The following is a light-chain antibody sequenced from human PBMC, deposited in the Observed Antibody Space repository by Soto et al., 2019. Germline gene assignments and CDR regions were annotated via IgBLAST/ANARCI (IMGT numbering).Light chain of an antibody. CDR2: GAS. CDR3: QQYGSSPPEWT. CDR1: QSVSSSY. Sequence: EIVLTQSPGTLSLSPGERATLSCRASQSVSSSYLAWYQQKPGQAPRLLIYGASSRATGIPDRFSGSGSGTDFPLTISRLEPEDFAVYYCQQYGSSPPEWTFGQGTKVEIK. V-gene: IGKV3-20*01. J-gene: IGKJ1*01.